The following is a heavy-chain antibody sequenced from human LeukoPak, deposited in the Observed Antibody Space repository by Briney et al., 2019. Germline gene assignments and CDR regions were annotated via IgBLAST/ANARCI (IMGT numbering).Heavy chain of an antibody. V-gene: IGHV3-30*02. Sequence: GGSLRLSCAASGFTFSSYGMHWVRQAPGKGLEWVAFIRYDGSNKYYADSVKGRFTISRDNSKNTLYLQMNSLRAEDTAVYYCAKVSTGVLRWFRNPFDYWGQGTLVTVSS. CDR2: IRYDGSNK. CDR3: AKVSTGVLRWFRNPFDY. CDR1: GFTFSSYG. J-gene: IGHJ4*02. D-gene: IGHD4-23*01.